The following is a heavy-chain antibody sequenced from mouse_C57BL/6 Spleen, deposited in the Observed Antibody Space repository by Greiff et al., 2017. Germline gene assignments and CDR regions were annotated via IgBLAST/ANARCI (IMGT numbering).Heavy chain of an antibody. CDR2: IWGVGST. J-gene: IGHJ4*01. CDR3: SKRRRDHYAMDY. V-gene: IGHV2-9*01. Sequence: VMLVESGPGLVPPSQSLSITCTVSGFSLTSYGVNWVRRPPGKGLDWLGVIWGVGSTNYNSAPLSRLCISKGNSKNHVFLKMNSLQTDDKAMYYCSKRRRDHYAMDYWGQGTSVTVSS. CDR1: GFSLTSYG.